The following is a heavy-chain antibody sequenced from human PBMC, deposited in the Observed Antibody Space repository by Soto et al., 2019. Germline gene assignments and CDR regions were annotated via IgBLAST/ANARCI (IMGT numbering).Heavy chain of an antibody. CDR2: IIPIFGIA. Sequence: QVQLVQSGAEVKKPGSSVKVSCKASGGTFSSYAISWVRQAPGQGLEWMGGIIPIFGIANYAQKFQGRVKITADESTSTAYMELSSLRSEDTAVYYCARDRPYCGGDCPYFDYWGQGTLVTVSS. CDR3: ARDRPYCGGDCPYFDY. V-gene: IGHV1-69*12. CDR1: GGTFSSYA. J-gene: IGHJ4*02. D-gene: IGHD2-21*02.